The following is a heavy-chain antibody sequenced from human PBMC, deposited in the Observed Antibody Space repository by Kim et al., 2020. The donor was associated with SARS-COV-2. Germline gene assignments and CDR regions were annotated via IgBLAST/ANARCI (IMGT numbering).Heavy chain of an antibody. D-gene: IGHD4-17*01. CDR3: ARDDYGDYSFDY. J-gene: IGHJ4*02. Sequence: SYSNSVRGRFTISRDNTKSTLYLHMGSLRPEDTAIYYCARDDYGDYSFDYWGQGTLVAVSS. V-gene: IGHV3-64*01.